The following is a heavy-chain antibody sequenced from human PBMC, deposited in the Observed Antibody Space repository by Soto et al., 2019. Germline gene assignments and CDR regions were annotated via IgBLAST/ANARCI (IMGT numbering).Heavy chain of an antibody. CDR3: ARDIEKGYSYGYLYYYGMDV. V-gene: IGHV1-69*13. J-gene: IGHJ6*02. CDR2: IIPIFGRA. CDR1: GGTFSSYA. Sequence: TGKVSCKSSGGTFSSYAIRWVRQAPGQGLEWMGGIIPIFGRANYAQKFQGRVTITADESTSTAYMELSSLRSEDTAVYYCARDIEKGYSYGYLYYYGMDVWGQGTTVTVSS. D-gene: IGHD5-18*01.